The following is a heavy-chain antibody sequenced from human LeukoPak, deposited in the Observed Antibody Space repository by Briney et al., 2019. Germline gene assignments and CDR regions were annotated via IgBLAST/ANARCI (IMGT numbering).Heavy chain of an antibody. CDR3: AKFSPSLRFLEWLFPYFDY. D-gene: IGHD3-3*01. CDR1: GFTFSSYA. CDR2: ISGSGGST. Sequence: GGSLRLSCAASGFTFSSYAMSWVRQAPGKGLEWVSAISGSGGSTYYADSVKGRFTISRDNSKNTLYLQMNSLRAEDTAVYYCAKFSPSLRFLEWLFPYFDYWGQGTLVTVSS. V-gene: IGHV3-23*01. J-gene: IGHJ4*02.